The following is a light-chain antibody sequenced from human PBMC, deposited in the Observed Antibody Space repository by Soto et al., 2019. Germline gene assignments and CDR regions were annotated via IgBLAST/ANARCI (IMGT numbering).Light chain of an antibody. J-gene: IGKJ4*01. Sequence: EIVLTQSPGTLSLSPGERATLSCRASQTVRTNYLAWFQHKPGQAPRLLIYGASSRATGITDRFSGSGSGIDFTLTINRLEPEDFAVYFCQQYSDSPLTFGGGTKVEIK. CDR3: QQYSDSPLT. CDR2: GAS. CDR1: QTVRTNY. V-gene: IGKV3-20*01.